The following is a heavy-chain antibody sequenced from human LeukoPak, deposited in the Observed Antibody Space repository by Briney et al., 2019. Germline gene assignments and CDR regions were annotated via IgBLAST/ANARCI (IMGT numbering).Heavy chain of an antibody. CDR2: ISSSGSTT. J-gene: IGHJ4*02. Sequence: GGSLRLSCAASGXTFSSYEVNWVRQAPGKGLEWVSYISSSGSTTHYADSVKGRFTISRDNAKKSLYLQMNSLRAEDTAVYYCARDNYDSSGYYFDWGQGTLVTVSS. V-gene: IGHV3-48*03. D-gene: IGHD3-22*01. CDR3: ARDNYDSSGYYFD. CDR1: GXTFSSYE.